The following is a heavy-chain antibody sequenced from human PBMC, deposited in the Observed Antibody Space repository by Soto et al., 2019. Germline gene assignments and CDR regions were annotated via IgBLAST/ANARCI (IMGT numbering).Heavy chain of an antibody. CDR2: INHSGST. CDR3: ARVRSSSSWYPLLYYGMDV. D-gene: IGHD6-13*01. J-gene: IGHJ6*02. Sequence: SETLSLTCAVYGGSFSGYYWSWIRQPPGKGLEWIGEINHSGSTNYNPSLKSRVTISVDTSKNQFSLKLSSVTAADTAVYYCARVRSSSSWYPLLYYGMDVWGQGTTVTVSS. CDR1: GGSFSGYY. V-gene: IGHV4-34*01.